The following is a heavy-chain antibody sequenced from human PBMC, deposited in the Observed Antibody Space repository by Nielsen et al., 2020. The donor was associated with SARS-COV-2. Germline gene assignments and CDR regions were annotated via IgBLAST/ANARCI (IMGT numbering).Heavy chain of an antibody. V-gene: IGHV3-13*04. Sequence: GESLKISCAASGFTFSSYDMHWVRQATGKGLEWVSAIGTAGDTYYPGSVKGRFTISRENAKNSLYLQMNSLRAGDTAVYYCARGDALGWFDPWGQGTLVTVS. CDR3: ARGDALGWFDP. CDR1: GFTFSSYD. CDR2: IGTAGDT. J-gene: IGHJ5*02.